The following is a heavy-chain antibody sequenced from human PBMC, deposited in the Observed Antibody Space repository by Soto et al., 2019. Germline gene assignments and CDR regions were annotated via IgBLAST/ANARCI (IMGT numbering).Heavy chain of an antibody. V-gene: IGHV1-69*06. CDR1: VGTFSSYA. CDR2: IIPIFGTA. D-gene: IGHD1-1*01. Sequence: QVQLVQSGAEVKKPGSSVKVSCKASVGTFSSYAISWVRQAPGQGLEWRGGIIPIFGTANYAQKFQVRVTITADKPTRTAYMELSSLRSEDTAVYYCARDVEEMANEKRFDYWGQGTLVTVSS. J-gene: IGHJ4*02. CDR3: ARDVEEMANEKRFDY.